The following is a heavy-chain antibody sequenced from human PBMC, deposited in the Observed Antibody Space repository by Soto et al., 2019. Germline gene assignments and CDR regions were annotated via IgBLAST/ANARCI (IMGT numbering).Heavy chain of an antibody. CDR3: AKAAGQHVVAYYFDS. J-gene: IGHJ4*02. Sequence: GGSLRLSCAASGFTFSSLAMSWVRQAPGKGLQWVSMITNGDGGGTYYADSVKGRFTISRDNSKNTLYLQMNGLRAEDTAVYYCAKAAGQHVVAYYFDSWGQGTLVTVSS. V-gene: IGHV3-23*01. CDR1: GFTFSSLA. CDR2: ITNGDGGGT. D-gene: IGHD2-15*01.